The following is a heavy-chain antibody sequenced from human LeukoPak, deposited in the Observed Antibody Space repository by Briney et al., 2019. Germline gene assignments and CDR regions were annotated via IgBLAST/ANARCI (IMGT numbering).Heavy chain of an antibody. CDR3: ARDHSTSGYYLRNAFDI. Sequence: ASVKVSCKASRYTFTSFYIHWVRHAPGQGLGWMGIINPSGGSTTHAQKFQGRVTMTRDTSTSTAYMELSSLRSEDTAVYYCARDHSTSGYYLRNAFDIWGQGTMVTVSS. J-gene: IGHJ3*02. V-gene: IGHV1-46*01. CDR1: RYTFTSFY. CDR2: INPSGGST. D-gene: IGHD3-22*01.